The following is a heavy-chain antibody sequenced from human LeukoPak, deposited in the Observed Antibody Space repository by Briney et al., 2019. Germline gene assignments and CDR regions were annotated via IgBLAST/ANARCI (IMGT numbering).Heavy chain of an antibody. CDR3: AKSQFGGVFDGFDI. D-gene: IGHD3-16*01. V-gene: IGHV3-23*01. CDR1: GFSVSTNY. J-gene: IGHJ3*02. Sequence: PGGSLRLSCAASGFSVSTNYMSWVRQTPGKGLEWVSAISGGGGSTYYADSVKGRFTISRDNSKNTLYLQMNSLRTEDTAIYYCAKSQFGGVFDGFDIWGQGTMVTVSS. CDR2: ISGGGGST.